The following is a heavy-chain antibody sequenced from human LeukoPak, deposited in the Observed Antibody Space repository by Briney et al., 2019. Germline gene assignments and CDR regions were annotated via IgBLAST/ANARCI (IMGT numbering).Heavy chain of an antibody. J-gene: IGHJ5*02. D-gene: IGHD2-2*01. CDR3: VSYQLLSEGWFDP. V-gene: IGHV4-39*07. Sequence: SETLSLTCTVSDDXISSISYYWGWIRQPPGMGLEWIGSISYTGSTYYNPSLKSRVTISVDTSKNQFSLKLSSVTAADTAVYYCVSYQLLSEGWFDPWGQGTLVTVSS. CDR2: ISYTGST. CDR1: DDXISSISYY.